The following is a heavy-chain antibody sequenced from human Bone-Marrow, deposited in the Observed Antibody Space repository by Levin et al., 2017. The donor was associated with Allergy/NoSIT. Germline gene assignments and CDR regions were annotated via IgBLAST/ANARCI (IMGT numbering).Heavy chain of an antibody. CDR2: ISDDGSNK. V-gene: IGHV3-30*04. J-gene: IGHJ4*02. D-gene: IGHD1-26*01. CDR1: GFTFNSYV. Sequence: SCDPSGFTFNSYVMNWVRQAPGKPLEWVAVISDDGSNKYYADSVKGRFTISRDNSNNTLFLLMNNLRSEDTAVYFCASPAVGATPLDYWGQGTLVTVSS. CDR3: ASPAVGATPLDY.